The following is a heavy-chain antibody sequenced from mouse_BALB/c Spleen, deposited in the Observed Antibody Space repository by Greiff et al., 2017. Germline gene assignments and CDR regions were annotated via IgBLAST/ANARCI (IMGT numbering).Heavy chain of an antibody. Sequence: VQLQQSGPSLVKPSQTLSLTCSVTGDSITSGYWNWIRKFPGNKLEYMGYISYSGSTYYNPSLKSRISITRDTSKNQYYLQLKSVTIEDTATYYCARVDGNYGGFAYWGQGTLVTVSA. V-gene: IGHV3-8*02. CDR2: ISYSGST. CDR1: GDSITSGY. J-gene: IGHJ3*01. D-gene: IGHD2-1*01. CDR3: ARVDGNYGGFAY.